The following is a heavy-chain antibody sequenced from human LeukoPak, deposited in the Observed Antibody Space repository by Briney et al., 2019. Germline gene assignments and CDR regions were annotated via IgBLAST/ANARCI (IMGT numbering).Heavy chain of an antibody. CDR2: IYHSGST. CDR1: GGSISSSNW. V-gene: IGHV4-4*02. D-gene: IGHD6-19*01. CDR3: ARDPFYSSGWYSIDY. Sequence: PSGTLSLTCAVSGGSISSSNWWSWVRQPPGKGLEWIGEIYHSGSTNYNPSLKSRVTISVDKSKNQFSLKLSSVTAADTAVYYCARDPFYSSGWYSIDYWGQGTLVTVSS. J-gene: IGHJ4*02.